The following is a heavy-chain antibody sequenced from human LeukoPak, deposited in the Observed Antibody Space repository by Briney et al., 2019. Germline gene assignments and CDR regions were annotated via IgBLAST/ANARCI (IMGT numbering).Heavy chain of an antibody. CDR3: ASQKLLWFGELSYFDY. CDR1: GGSMNNYY. Sequence: SETLSLTCTVSGGSMNNYYWSWVRQPPEKGLEWIGYISYSGSTNSNPSLKSRVTISLDTSKNRFSLKLTSVTAADTAVYYCASQKLLWFGELSYFDYWGQGTLVTVSS. V-gene: IGHV4-59*01. J-gene: IGHJ4*02. CDR2: ISYSGST. D-gene: IGHD3-10*01.